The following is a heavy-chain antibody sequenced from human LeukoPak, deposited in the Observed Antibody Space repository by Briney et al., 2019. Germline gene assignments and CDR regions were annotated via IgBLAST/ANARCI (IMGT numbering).Heavy chain of an antibody. V-gene: IGHV3-9*01. CDR2: ISWNSATI. J-gene: IGHJ3*02. Sequence: PGGSLRLSCAASGFVFDEYAMHWVRQVPGKGLEWVSGISWNSATIGYADSVKGRFTTSRDNAKNSLYLQISSLRTEDTALYYCAKPMGGNYYCWERNSPFDAFEIWGLGTMVTVSS. D-gene: IGHD3-10*01. CDR3: AKPMGGNYYCWERNSPFDAFEI. CDR1: GFVFDEYA.